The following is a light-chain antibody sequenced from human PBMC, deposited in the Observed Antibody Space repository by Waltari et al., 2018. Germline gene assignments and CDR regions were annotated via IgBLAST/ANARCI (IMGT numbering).Light chain of an antibody. CDR1: SSDIGSYNA. J-gene: IGLJ2*01. V-gene: IGLV2-11*01. CDR2: EVS. CDR3: SSYAGSNTVL. Sequence: QAAPTQPPSVSGSPGQSVPISCTGTSSDIGSYNAVSWYQQHPGKAPKLMIYEVSKRPAVLADRFSGSRSGNTASLTISGLQAEDEADYYCSSYAGSNTVLFGGGTRLTVL.